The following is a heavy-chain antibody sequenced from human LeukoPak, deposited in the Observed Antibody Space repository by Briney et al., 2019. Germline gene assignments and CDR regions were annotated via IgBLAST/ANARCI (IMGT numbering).Heavy chain of an antibody. CDR2: IFYSGST. J-gene: IGHJ5*02. V-gene: IGHV4-39*07. D-gene: IGHD3-10*01. CDR3: ARVGFLGSGSWVAFNWFDP. CDR1: SGSISTSNYY. Sequence: PSETLSLTCTVSSGSISTSNYYWGWVRQPPGKALEWIGNIFYSGSTYYNPSLKSRVTISVDTSKNQFSLKLSSVTAADTAVYYCARVGFLGSGSWVAFNWFDPWGQGTLVTVSS.